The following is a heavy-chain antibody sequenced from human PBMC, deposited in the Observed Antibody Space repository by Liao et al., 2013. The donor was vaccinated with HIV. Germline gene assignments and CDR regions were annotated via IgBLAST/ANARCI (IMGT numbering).Heavy chain of an antibody. J-gene: IGHJ2*01. Sequence: QVQLQESGPGLVRPSETLSLTCTVSGGSISSYYWHWIRQPAGKGLEWIGRFYSTGRSDYNPSLKSRVTMSVDTSKNQFSVRLKSVTAADTAVYYCARRRKGDWGYIDLWGRGTLVTVSS. CDR3: ARRRKGDWGYIDL. V-gene: IGHV4-4*07. D-gene: IGHD7-27*01. CDR2: FYSTGRS. CDR1: GGSISSYY.